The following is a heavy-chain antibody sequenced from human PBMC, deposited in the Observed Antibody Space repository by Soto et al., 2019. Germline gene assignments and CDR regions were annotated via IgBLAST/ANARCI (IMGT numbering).Heavy chain of an antibody. CDR2: ISAYNGNT. CDR1: GYTFTSYG. D-gene: IGHD2-2*01. Sequence: QVQLVQSGAEVKKPGASVKVSCKASGYTFTSYGISWVRQAPGQGLEWMGWISAYNGNTNYAQKLQGRVTMTTDTSKSPAYMEVRSLRSDDTAVYYCARGVPCSSTSCYDYYYGMDVWGQGTTVTVSS. J-gene: IGHJ6*02. CDR3: ARGVPCSSTSCYDYYYGMDV. V-gene: IGHV1-18*04.